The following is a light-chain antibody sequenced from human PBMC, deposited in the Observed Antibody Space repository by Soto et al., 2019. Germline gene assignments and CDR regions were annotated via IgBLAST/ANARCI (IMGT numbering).Light chain of an antibody. CDR1: SSNIGAGHD. CDR3: QSYDSSLSGFVV. Sequence: QSVLTQPPSVSGAPGQRVTISCTGSSSNIGAGHDVHWYQQLPETAPKLLIYGNSNRPSGVPDRFSASKSGTSASLAITGLQAEDEADYYCQSYDSSLSGFVVFGGGTQLTVL. V-gene: IGLV1-40*01. J-gene: IGLJ2*01. CDR2: GNS.